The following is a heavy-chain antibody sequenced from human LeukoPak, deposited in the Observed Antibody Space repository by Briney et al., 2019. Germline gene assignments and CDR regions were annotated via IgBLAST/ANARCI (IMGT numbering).Heavy chain of an antibody. CDR2: IYTSGST. V-gene: IGHV4-4*07. Sequence: SETLSLTCTVSGGSISSYYWSWIRQPAGKGLGWIGRIYTSGSTNYNASLKSRVTMSLDTSKNQFSLKVSSVTAADTAVYYCASGYCGGACQLGGVDMWGQGTMVTVSS. CDR1: GGSISSYY. CDR3: ASGYCGGACQLGGVDM. D-gene: IGHD2-21*02. J-gene: IGHJ3*02.